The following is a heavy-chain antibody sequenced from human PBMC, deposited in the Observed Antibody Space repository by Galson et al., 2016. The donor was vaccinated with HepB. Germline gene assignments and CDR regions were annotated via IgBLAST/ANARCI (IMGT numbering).Heavy chain of an antibody. CDR3: ARDLGFCNNGGCNRQWFDP. J-gene: IGHJ5*02. CDR2: ISAYSGNT. D-gene: IGHD2-8*01. V-gene: IGHV1-18*01. Sequence: QSGAEVKKTGASVKVSCKASGYTFTSHGISWVRQAPGEGLEWMGWISAYSGNTNYAQKFQGRVTMTTDTSTSTVYMELWGLRSDDTAVYYCARDLGFCNNGGCNRQWFDPWGQGTLVTVSS. CDR1: GYTFTSHG.